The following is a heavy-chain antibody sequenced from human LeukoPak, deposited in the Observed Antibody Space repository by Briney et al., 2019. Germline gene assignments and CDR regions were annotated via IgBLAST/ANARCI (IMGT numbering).Heavy chain of an antibody. CDR1: GWSFSGYY. CDR2: INHCGST. V-gene: IGHV4-34*01. Sequence: TSSVTLSLTCAIYGWSFSGYYWSWIRQPPGKGLEGIGEINHCGSTNYNPSLKSRVTISVDTSKNQFSLKLSSVTAADTAVYYCARGRSMGAVAGRWFDPWGQGTLVTVSS. J-gene: IGHJ5*02. CDR3: ARGRSMGAVAGRWFDP. D-gene: IGHD6-19*01.